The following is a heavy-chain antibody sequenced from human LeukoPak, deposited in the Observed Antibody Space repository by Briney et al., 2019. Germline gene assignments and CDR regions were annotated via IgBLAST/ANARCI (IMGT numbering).Heavy chain of an antibody. CDR2: ISSSSSSI. Sequence: GGSLRLSCAASGFTFSSYSMNWVGRAPGKELEWVASISSSSSSIYYADSVKGRLTISRDNAKNSLYLQMNSLRAEDTAVYYCARAGLTTYDYCGGDCYSSSFDYWGQGTLVTVSS. V-gene: IGHV3-21*01. J-gene: IGHJ4*02. CDR1: GFTFSSYS. D-gene: IGHD2-21*02. CDR3: ARAGLTTYDYCGGDCYSSSFDY.